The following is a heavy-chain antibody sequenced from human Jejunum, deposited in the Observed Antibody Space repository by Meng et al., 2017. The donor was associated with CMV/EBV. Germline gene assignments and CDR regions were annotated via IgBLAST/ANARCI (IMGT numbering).Heavy chain of an antibody. CDR2: INPNTAAT. D-gene: IGHD3-3*01. CDR1: GYTFTGYW. J-gene: IGHJ4*02. CDR3: ARRHDFDLYFDY. V-gene: IGHV1-2*06. Sequence: CKGSGYTFTGYWIHWARQAPGQGLEWMGRINPNTAATDYAQEFQGRVTMIKDTSINTVYLELSRLRPDDTAVYYCARRHDFDLYFDYWGQGSLVTVSS.